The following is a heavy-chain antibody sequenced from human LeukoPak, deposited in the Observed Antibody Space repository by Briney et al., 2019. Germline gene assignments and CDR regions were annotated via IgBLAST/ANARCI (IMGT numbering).Heavy chain of an antibody. Sequence: GGSLRLSCAASGFTFSSYGMHWVRQAPSKGLEWVAVISCDGSNKYYADSVKGRFTISRDNSKNTLYLQMNSLRAEDTAVYYCAKDTCSSTSCYYYYGMDVWGQGTTVTVSS. D-gene: IGHD2-2*01. J-gene: IGHJ6*02. CDR3: AKDTCSSTSCYYYYGMDV. CDR1: GFTFSSYG. CDR2: ISCDGSNK. V-gene: IGHV3-30*18.